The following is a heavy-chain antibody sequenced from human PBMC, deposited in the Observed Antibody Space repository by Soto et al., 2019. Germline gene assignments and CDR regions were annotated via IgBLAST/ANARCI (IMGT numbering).Heavy chain of an antibody. CDR2: TRNKANSYTT. CDR3: AREEAASIVHLDY. CDR1: GFTFSDHY. Sequence: EVQLVESGGGLVQPGGALRLSCAASGFTFSDHYMDWVRQAPGKGLEWVGRTRNKANSYTTEYAASVKGRFTISRDDSKNSLYLQMNILKNEDTAVYYCAREEAASIVHLDYWGQGTLVTVSS. V-gene: IGHV3-72*01. J-gene: IGHJ4*02. D-gene: IGHD2-15*01.